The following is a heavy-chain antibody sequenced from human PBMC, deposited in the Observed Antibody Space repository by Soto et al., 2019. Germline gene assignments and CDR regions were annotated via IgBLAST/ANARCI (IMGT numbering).Heavy chain of an antibody. CDR3: AAGPRDYNWFDP. J-gene: IGHJ5*02. CDR1: GFTFTSSA. CDR2: IVVGSGNT. V-gene: IGHV1-58*01. Sequence: ASVKVSCKASGFTFTSSAVQWVRQARGQRLEWIGWIVVGSGNTNYAQKFQERVTITRDMSTSTAYMELSSLRSEDTAVYYCAAGPRDYNWFDPWGQGTLVTVSS.